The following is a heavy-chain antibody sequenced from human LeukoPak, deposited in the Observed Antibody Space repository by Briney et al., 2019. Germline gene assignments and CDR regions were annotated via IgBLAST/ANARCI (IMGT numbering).Heavy chain of an antibody. J-gene: IGHJ5*02. CDR3: ARHLRLHGRQQRYGGVWLDP. V-gene: IGHV4-4*07. D-gene: IGHD6-13*01. CDR1: GGSISTYY. Sequence: SETLSLTCTVSGGSISTYYWNWIRQPAGKRLEWIGRIYTSGSTNYNPSLKSRVTMSVDTSKNQFSLKLSSVTAADTAVYYCARHLRLHGRQQRYGGVWLDPWGQGTLVTVSS. CDR2: IYTSGST.